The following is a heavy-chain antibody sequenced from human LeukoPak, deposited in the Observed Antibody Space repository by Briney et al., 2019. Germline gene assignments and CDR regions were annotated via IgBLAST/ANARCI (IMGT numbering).Heavy chain of an antibody. V-gene: IGHV4-59*01. CDR3: ASRGYYDNSAYFRN. D-gene: IGHD3-22*01. CDR2: YYSGST. Sequence: SETLSLTCTISSGSISRYYWSWIRQPPGKGLEWIIYYSGSTNYNPSLKSRVTISIDTSKHQFTLNLTSVTAADTAVYFCASRGYYDNSAYFRNWGQGTLVTVSS. CDR1: SGSISRYY. J-gene: IGHJ4*02.